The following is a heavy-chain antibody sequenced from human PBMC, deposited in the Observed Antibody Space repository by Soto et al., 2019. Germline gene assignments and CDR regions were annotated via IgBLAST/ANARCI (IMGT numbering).Heavy chain of an antibody. Sequence: ASVKVSCKVSGKILNELSMHWVRQAPGKGLEWIGGFDPEDGETIYAQQFQGRVTMTEDTSTDTAYMELSSLRSEDTAVYYCATTSNWKLSNWLDPWGQGSLVTVSS. J-gene: IGHJ5*02. V-gene: IGHV1-24*01. CDR3: ATTSNWKLSNWLDP. D-gene: IGHD1-1*01. CDR2: FDPEDGET. CDR1: GKILNELS.